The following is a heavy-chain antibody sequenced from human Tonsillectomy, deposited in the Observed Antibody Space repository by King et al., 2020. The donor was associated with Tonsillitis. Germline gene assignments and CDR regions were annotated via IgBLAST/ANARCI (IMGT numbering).Heavy chain of an antibody. CDR3: ASYWELLRTVDY. CDR1: GYSISSGYY. J-gene: IGHJ4*02. CDR2: IYYSGST. D-gene: IGHD1-26*01. Sequence: VQLQESGPGLVKPSETLSLTCAVSGYSISSGYYWGWIRQPPGKGLEWIGSIYYSGSTYYNPSLKSRVTISVDTSKNQFSLKLSSVTAADTAIYYCASYWELLRTVDYWGQGTLVTVSS. V-gene: IGHV4-38-2*01.